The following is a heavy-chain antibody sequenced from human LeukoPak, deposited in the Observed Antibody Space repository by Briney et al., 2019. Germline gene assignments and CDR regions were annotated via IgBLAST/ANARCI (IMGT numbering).Heavy chain of an antibody. Sequence: SETLSLTCAVYGGSFSGYYWSWIRQSPGKGLEWIGEINHSGSANYNPSLKSRVTMSVDTSKNQFSLKLSSVTAADTAVYYCAWSPPIYCSGGSCYYFDYWGQGTLVTVSS. CDR2: INHSGSA. CDR3: AWSPPIYCSGGSCYYFDY. D-gene: IGHD2-15*01. J-gene: IGHJ4*02. CDR1: GGSFSGYY. V-gene: IGHV4-34*01.